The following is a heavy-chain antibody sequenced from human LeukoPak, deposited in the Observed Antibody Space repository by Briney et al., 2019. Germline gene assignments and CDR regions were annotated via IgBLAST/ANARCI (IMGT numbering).Heavy chain of an antibody. Sequence: GGSLRPSCAVSGFTFSYYGMNWVRQAPGKGLEWVSYISSNSRTVEYADSVMGRFTISRDNAKNSLYLQLNTLRAEDTAVYYCARGGAARPDYWGRGTLVSVSS. D-gene: IGHD6-6*01. CDR1: GFTFSYYG. J-gene: IGHJ4*02. CDR3: ARGGAARPDY. CDR2: ISSNSRTV. V-gene: IGHV3-48*01.